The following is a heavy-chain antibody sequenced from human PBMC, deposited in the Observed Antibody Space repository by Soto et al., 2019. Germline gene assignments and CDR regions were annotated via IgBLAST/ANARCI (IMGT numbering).Heavy chain of an antibody. CDR1: GYTFTSYA. D-gene: IGHD5-18*01. CDR3: ARGGYSYGYRYYYGMDV. V-gene: IGHV1-3*01. CDR2: INAGNGNT. J-gene: IGHJ6*02. Sequence: GASVKVSCKASGYTFTSYAMHWVRQAPGQRLEWMGWINAGNGNTKYSQKFQGRVTITRDTSASTAYMELGSLRSEDTAVYYCARGGYSYGYRYYYGMDVWGQGTTVTVSS.